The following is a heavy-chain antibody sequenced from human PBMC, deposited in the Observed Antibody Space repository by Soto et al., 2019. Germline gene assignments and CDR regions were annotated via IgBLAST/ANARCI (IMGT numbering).Heavy chain of an antibody. J-gene: IGHJ6*02. CDR3: ARGAAGTGYYYYYGMDV. V-gene: IGHV1-8*01. CDR1: GYTFTSYD. D-gene: IGHD6-13*01. CDR2: MNPNSGNT. Sequence: QVQLVQSGAEVKKPGASVKVSCKASGYTFTSYDINWVRQATGQGLEWMGWMNPNSGNTGYAQKFQGRVTMTRNTSISTAYMELSSLRSEDTAVYYCARGAAGTGYYYYYGMDVWGQGTTVTVSS.